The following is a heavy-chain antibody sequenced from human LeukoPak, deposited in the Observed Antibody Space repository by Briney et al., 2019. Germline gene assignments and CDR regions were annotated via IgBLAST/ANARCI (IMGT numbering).Heavy chain of an antibody. V-gene: IGHV3-74*01. Sequence: PGESLRLSCAASGFSFSSYWMHWVRQVRGKGLAWVSRINSDGTTTNYADSVKGRFTISRDNAKSTLYLQMSSLRVDDTAVYHCARDVDYTTYWGQGTLVIVSS. CDR3: ARDVDYTTY. D-gene: IGHD1-26*01. CDR1: GFSFSSYW. J-gene: IGHJ4*02. CDR2: INSDGTTT.